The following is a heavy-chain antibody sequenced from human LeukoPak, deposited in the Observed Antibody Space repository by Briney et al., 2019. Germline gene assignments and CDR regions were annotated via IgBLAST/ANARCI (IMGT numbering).Heavy chain of an antibody. D-gene: IGHD2-21*01. CDR2: INHSGST. V-gene: IGHV4-34*01. CDR1: GGSFSGYY. Sequence: PSETLSLTCAVYGGSFSGYYWSWIRQPPGKGLEWIGEINHSGSTNYNPSLKSRVTISVDTSKNQFSLKLSSVTAADTAVYYCGRKGRPFVNSFPFGPWGQGTLVTVSS. J-gene: IGHJ5*02. CDR3: GRKGRPFVNSFPFGP.